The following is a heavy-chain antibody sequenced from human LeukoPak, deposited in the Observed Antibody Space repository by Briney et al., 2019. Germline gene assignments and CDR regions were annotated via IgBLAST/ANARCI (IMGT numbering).Heavy chain of an antibody. V-gene: IGHV1-46*01. CDR3: ARDRGRVWFDP. CDR1: GYTFTSYY. Sequence: GASVKVSCKASGYTFTSYYMHWVRQAPGQGLEWMGIINPSGGSTSYAQKFQGRVTMTRDMSISTAYMELSRLRSDDTAVYYCARDRGRVWFDPWGQGTLVTVSS. CDR2: INPSGGST. D-gene: IGHD3-10*01. J-gene: IGHJ5*02.